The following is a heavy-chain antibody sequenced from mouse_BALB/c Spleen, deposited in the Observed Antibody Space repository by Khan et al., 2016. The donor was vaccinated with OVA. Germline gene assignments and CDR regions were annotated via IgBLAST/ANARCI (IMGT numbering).Heavy chain of an antibody. D-gene: IGHD2-12*01. CDR1: GYTFTTAG. CDR2: INTHSGVP. CDR3: ARGGAAYDRDGGGAMEY. J-gene: IGHJ4*01. Sequence: QIQLVQSGPELKKPGETVRISCKASGYTFTTAGIQWVQKMPGKGLKWIGRINTHSGVPKYAEDFKGRFAFSLEISVNTAYLQITNLKNEDTATYFCARGGAAYDRDGGGAMEYWGQGTSVTVSS. V-gene: IGHV9-4*02.